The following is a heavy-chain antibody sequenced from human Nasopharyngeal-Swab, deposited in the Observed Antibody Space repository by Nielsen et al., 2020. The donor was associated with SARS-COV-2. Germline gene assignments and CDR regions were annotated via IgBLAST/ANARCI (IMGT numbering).Heavy chain of an antibody. Sequence: GGSLRLSCAASGFTFDDYAMHWVRHAPGKGLEWVSGISWNSGSIGYADSVKGRFTISRDNAKNSLYLQMNSLRAEDTALYYCAKLAFVGTTYDAFDIWGQGTMVTVSS. CDR2: ISWNSGSI. CDR3: AKLAFVGTTYDAFDI. V-gene: IGHV3-9*01. J-gene: IGHJ3*02. CDR1: GFTFDDYA. D-gene: IGHD1-1*01.